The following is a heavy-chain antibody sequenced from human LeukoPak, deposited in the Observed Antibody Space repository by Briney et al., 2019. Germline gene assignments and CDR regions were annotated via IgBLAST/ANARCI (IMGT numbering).Heavy chain of an antibody. J-gene: IGHJ4*02. CDR3: ATDLGGDSSGYYNY. D-gene: IGHD3-22*01. V-gene: IGHV1-24*01. CDR1: GYTLTELS. CDR2: FDPEDGET. Sequence: ASVKVSCKVSGYTLTELSMRWVRQAPGKGLERMGGFDPEDGETIYAQKFQGRVTMTEDTSTDPAYMELSSLRSEDTAVYHCATDLGGDSSGYYNYWGQGTLVTVSS.